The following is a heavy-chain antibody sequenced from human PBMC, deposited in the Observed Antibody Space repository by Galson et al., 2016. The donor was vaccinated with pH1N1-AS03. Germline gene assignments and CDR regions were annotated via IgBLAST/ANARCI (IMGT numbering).Heavy chain of an antibody. D-gene: IGHD6-19*01. Sequence: SLRLSCAASGFTFSDYCMTWIRQAAGKGLEWVSGISWHSTIIDYADSVKGRFTISKDNAQNSLYLEMSSLGPEDTAVYFCAKDLLSGGWFTAADSWGQGTLVTVSS. CDR1: GFTFSDYC. J-gene: IGHJ4*02. CDR3: AKDLLSGGWFTAADS. V-gene: IGHV3-9*01. CDR2: ISWHSTII.